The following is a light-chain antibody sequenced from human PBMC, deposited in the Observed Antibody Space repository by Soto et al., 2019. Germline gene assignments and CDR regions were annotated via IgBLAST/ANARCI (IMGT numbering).Light chain of an antibody. V-gene: IGKV3-20*01. Sequence: EIVLTQSPGTLSLSPGERATLSCRASQSVSNNYLAWYQQKPGQAPRLLIYGASNRATGIPDRLSGSGFGTDFTLTISRLEPEDFALYYCQHYAGGSRITFGQGTRLEIK. CDR2: GAS. CDR1: QSVSNNY. CDR3: QHYAGGSRIT. J-gene: IGKJ5*01.